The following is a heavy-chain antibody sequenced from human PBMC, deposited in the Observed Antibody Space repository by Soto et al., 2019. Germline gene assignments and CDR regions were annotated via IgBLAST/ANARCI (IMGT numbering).Heavy chain of an antibody. CDR3: ATTTSGYGGRPYSY. V-gene: IGHV1-18*01. CDR1: GYRFNNYG. CDR2: ISTYNGNT. J-gene: IGHJ4*02. Sequence: QVQLVQSGPEVKKPGASVKVSCKASGYRFNNYGVNWVRQAPGQGLEWMGWISTYNGNTDYGQRFQGRVTMTTDISTSTAYMEVRSLTSDDTAIYYCATTTSGYGGRPYSYWGQGTLVSVSS. D-gene: IGHD5-12*01.